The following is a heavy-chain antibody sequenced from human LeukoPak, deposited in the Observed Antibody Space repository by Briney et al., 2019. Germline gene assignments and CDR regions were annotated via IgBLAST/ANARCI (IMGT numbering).Heavy chain of an antibody. Sequence: PGRSLRLSCAASGFTFSSYGMHWVRQAPGKGLEWVAVISYDGTNKYYAASVKGRFTISRDNSKSTLYLQMNSLRAEDTAVYYCAKGLQLWAPIDYWGQGTLVTVSS. CDR2: ISYDGTNK. V-gene: IGHV3-30*18. D-gene: IGHD5-18*01. CDR1: GFTFSSYG. J-gene: IGHJ4*02. CDR3: AKGLQLWAPIDY.